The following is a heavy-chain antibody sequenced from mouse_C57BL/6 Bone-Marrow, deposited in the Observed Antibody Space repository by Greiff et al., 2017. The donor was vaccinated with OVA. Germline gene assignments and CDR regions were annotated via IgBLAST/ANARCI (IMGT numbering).Heavy chain of an antibody. CDR2: IDPEDGET. Sequence: EVKLVESGAELVKPGASVKLSCTASGFNIKDYYMHWVKQRTEQGLEWIGRIDPEDGETKYAPKFQGKATITADTSSNTAYLQLSSLTSEDTAVYYCARKVLLWRAWFAYWGQGTLVTVSA. CDR1: GFNIKDYY. D-gene: IGHD2-1*01. V-gene: IGHV14-2*01. J-gene: IGHJ3*01. CDR3: ARKVLLWRAWFAY.